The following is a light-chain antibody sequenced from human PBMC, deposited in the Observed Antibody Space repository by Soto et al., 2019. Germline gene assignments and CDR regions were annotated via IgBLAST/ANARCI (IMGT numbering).Light chain of an antibody. CDR1: QSVSSY. CDR2: DAS. CDR3: QQRSNWPPLT. Sequence: EIVLTHSPATLSLSPGERATLSCRASQSVSSYLAWYQQKPGQAHRLLIYDASNRATGIPARFSGSGSGTAFTITISSLEPEDCAVYYCQQRSNWPPLTFGGGTMVEIK. J-gene: IGKJ4*01. V-gene: IGKV3-11*01.